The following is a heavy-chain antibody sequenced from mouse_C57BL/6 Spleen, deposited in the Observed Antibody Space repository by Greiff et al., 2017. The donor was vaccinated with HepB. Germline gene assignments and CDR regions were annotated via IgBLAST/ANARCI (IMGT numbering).Heavy chain of an antibody. CDR3: ARGDSSGYRAWFAY. D-gene: IGHD3-2*02. J-gene: IGHJ3*01. CDR1: GYTFTSYW. V-gene: IGHV1-69*01. CDR2: IDPSDSYT. Sequence: QVQLQQSGAELVMPGASVKLSCKASGYTFTSYWMHWVKQRPGQGLEWIGEIDPSDSYTNYNQKFKGKSTLTVDKSSSTAYMQLSSLTSEDSAVYYCARGDSSGYRAWFAYWGQGTLVTVSA.